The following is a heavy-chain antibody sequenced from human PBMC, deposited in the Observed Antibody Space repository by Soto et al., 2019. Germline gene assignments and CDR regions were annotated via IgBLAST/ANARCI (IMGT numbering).Heavy chain of an antibody. CDR2: IIPIFGTA. V-gene: IGHV1-69*13. CDR3: ARDLEEVDYYGSGSYQPSYYYYYGMDV. J-gene: IGHJ6*02. D-gene: IGHD3-10*01. Sequence: ASVKVSCKASGGTFSSYAISWVRQAPGQGLEWMGGIIPIFGTANYAQKFQGRVTITADESTSTAYMELSSLRSEDTAVYYCARDLEEVDYYGSGSYQPSYYYYYGMDVWGQGTTVTVSS. CDR1: GGTFSSYA.